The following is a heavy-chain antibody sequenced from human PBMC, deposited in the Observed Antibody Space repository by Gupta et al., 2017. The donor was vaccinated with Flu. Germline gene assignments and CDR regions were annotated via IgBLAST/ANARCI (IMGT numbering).Heavy chain of an antibody. Sequence: QVQLQQWGAGLLKPSETLSLTCAVYGGSFSGYYWSWIHQPPGKGLEWIGEINHSGSTNYNPSLKSRVTISVDTSKNQFSLKLSSVTAADTAVYYCARFVRDGYNVYYGMDVWGQGTTVTVSS. CDR1: GGSFSGYY. D-gene: IGHD5-24*01. V-gene: IGHV4-34*01. CDR2: INHSGST. CDR3: ARFVRDGYNVYYGMDV. J-gene: IGHJ6*02.